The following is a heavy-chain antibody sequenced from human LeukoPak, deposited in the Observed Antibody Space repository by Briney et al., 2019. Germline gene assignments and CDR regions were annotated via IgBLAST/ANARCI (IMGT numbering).Heavy chain of an antibody. CDR1: GFTFNMYT. CDR3: AKDLSPSGWSRAPDN. V-gene: IGHV3-21*01. D-gene: IGHD6-19*01. Sequence: GGSLRLSCAASGFTFNMYTLNWVRQAPGKKLEWVSSISGSSIYIYYADSVKGRFTISRDNAKNSLYLQMDSLRADDTAVYYLAKDLSPSGWSRAPDNWGKGTLVTVSS. J-gene: IGHJ4*02. CDR2: ISGSSIYI.